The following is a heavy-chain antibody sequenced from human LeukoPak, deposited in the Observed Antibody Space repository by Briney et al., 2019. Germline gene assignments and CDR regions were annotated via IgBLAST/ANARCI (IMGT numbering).Heavy chain of an antibody. D-gene: IGHD4-23*01. Sequence: GGSLRLSCAASGFTVSSNYVSWVRQAPGKGLEWVSVIYSGGSTYYADSVKGRFTISRDNSKNTLYLQMNSLRAEDTAVYYCARAVVTNNWFDPWGQGTLVTVSS. CDR1: GFTVSSNY. J-gene: IGHJ5*02. CDR2: IYSGGST. V-gene: IGHV3-66*02. CDR3: ARAVVTNNWFDP.